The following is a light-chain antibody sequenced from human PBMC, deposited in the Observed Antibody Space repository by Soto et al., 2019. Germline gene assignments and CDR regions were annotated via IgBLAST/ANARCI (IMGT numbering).Light chain of an antibody. J-gene: IGKJ1*01. Sequence: DIQMTQSPSTLSASVGDRVTITCRASQSISDWLAWYQQKPGKAPKVLIYQASNLESGVPSRFGGSGSGTEFTLTVSSLQPDDLATYYCQQYNGASRTFGQGTKVDIK. CDR2: QAS. V-gene: IGKV1-5*03. CDR1: QSISDW. CDR3: QQYNGASRT.